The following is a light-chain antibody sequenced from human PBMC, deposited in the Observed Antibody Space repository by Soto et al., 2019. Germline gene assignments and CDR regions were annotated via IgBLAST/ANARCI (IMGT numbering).Light chain of an antibody. CDR1: QSLSYW. CDR2: KAS. Sequence: DIQMTQSPSTLSASVGDTVTITCRASQSLSYWLAWYQQKPGQAPKLLIHKASTLESGVPPRFSGSGSRTEFALPFSRLQPDDFATFYGQQYDRFPHTFGQGTKLEI. J-gene: IGKJ2*01. V-gene: IGKV1-5*03. CDR3: QQYDRFPHT.